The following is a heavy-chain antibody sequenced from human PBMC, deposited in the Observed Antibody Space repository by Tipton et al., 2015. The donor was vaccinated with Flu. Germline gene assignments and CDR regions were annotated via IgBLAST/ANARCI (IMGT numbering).Heavy chain of an antibody. D-gene: IGHD3-10*01. CDR1: GGSISTYY. Sequence: TLSLTCTVSGGSISTYYWSWIRQPPGKGLEWIGYIYYSGSTNYNPSLKSRVTISVDTSKNQFSLKLSSVTAADTAVYYCARDPATDDYGLGSHFDGMDVWGQVTTVTVSS. CDR3: ARDPATDDYGLGSHFDGMDV. V-gene: IGHV4-59*12. J-gene: IGHJ6*02. CDR2: IYYSGST.